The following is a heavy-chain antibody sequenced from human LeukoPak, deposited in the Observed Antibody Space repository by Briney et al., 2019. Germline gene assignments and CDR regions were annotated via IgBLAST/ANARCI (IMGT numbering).Heavy chain of an antibody. V-gene: IGHV3-48*02. J-gene: IGHJ1*01. Sequence: GGSLRLSCVVSGFTFSTKSMNWVRQAPGKGLEWVSYITADSGTTYYADSVKGRFTISRDNAKNSLYLQMNSLRDEDTAVYYCARGDFILGFCSGGRCYTEYFQHWGQGTLVTVS. CDR2: ITADSGTT. CDR3: ARGDFILGFCSGGRCYTEYFQH. D-gene: IGHD2-15*01. CDR1: GFTFSTKS.